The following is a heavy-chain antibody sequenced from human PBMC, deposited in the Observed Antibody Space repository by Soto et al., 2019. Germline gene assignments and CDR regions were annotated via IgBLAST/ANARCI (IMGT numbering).Heavy chain of an antibody. CDR3: ARDLGLEYSSSRWFDP. Sequence: SETLSLTCTVSGGSVSSGSYYWSWIRQPPGKGLEWIGYIYYSGSTNYNPSLKSRVTISVDTSKNQFSLKLSSVTAADTAVYYCARDLGLEYSSSRWFDPWGQGTLVTVSS. J-gene: IGHJ5*02. CDR1: GGSVSSGSYY. CDR2: IYYSGST. V-gene: IGHV4-61*01. D-gene: IGHD6-6*01.